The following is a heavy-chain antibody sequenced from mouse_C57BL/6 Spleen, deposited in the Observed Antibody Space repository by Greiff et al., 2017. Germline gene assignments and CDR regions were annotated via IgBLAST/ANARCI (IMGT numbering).Heavy chain of an antibody. J-gene: IGHJ2*01. V-gene: IGHV5-4*03. D-gene: IGHD1-1*01. CDR1: GFTFSSYA. CDR3: ARNDYYGSSVTYYFDF. Sequence: EVKLMESGGGLVKPGGSLKLSCAASGFTFSSYAMSWVRQTPEKRLEWVATLSDGGSYTKYPDNVKGRFTISRDHAKNILYLQMSHLKSEDTAMYYCARNDYYGSSVTYYFDFWGQGTTLTVSS. CDR2: LSDGGSYT.